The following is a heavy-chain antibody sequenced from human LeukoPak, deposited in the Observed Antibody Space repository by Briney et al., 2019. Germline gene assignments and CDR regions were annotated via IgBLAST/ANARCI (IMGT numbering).Heavy chain of an antibody. D-gene: IGHD3-10*01. V-gene: IGHV3-21*01. CDR2: ISSSSSYI. Sequence: PGGSLRLSCAASGFTFSSYSMNWVRQAPGKGLEWVSSISSSSSYIYYADSVKGRLTISRDNAKNSLYLQMNSLRAEDTAVYYCARGRDYYGSGSPPYYYYGMDVWGKGTTVTVSS. CDR1: GFTFSSYS. CDR3: ARGRDYYGSGSPPYYYYGMDV. J-gene: IGHJ6*04.